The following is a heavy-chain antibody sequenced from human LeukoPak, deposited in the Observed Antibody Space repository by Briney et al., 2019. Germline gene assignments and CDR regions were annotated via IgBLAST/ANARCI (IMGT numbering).Heavy chain of an antibody. D-gene: IGHD3-10*01. CDR3: ARGSNGARGVPSSLSYYYGMDV. CDR1: GGSFSGYY. J-gene: IGHJ6*02. V-gene: IGHV4-34*01. CDR2: INHSGST. Sequence: PSETLSLTCAVYGGSFSGYYWSWIRQPPGKGLEWIGEINHSGSTNYNPSLKSRVTISVDTSKNQFSLKLSSVTAADTAVYYCARGSNGARGVPSSLSYYYGMDVWGQGTTVTVSS.